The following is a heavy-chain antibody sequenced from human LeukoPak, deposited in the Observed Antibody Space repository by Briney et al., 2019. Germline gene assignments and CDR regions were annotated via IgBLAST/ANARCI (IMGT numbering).Heavy chain of an antibody. CDR3: ARVTAGTYYKGSGSFDS. D-gene: IGHD1-26*01. CDR2: ITSSSTSI. Sequence: PGGSLRLSCAASGFAFSTYSMNWVRQAPGKGLEWVSSITSSSTSIYYADSVKGRFTISRDNAKSSLYLQMNSLRAEDTAVYYCARVTAGTYYKGSGSFDSWGQGAQVTVSS. V-gene: IGHV3-21*01. CDR1: GFAFSTYS. J-gene: IGHJ4*02.